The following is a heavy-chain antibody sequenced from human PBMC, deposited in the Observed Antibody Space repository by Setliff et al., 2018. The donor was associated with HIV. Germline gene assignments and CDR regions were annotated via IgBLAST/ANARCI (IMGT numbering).Heavy chain of an antibody. V-gene: IGHV4-31*03. CDR1: GGSISSGDYY. CDR3: AKTVPHSTAQDAFDI. CDR2: IYYSGST. Sequence: PSETLSLTCTVSGGSISSGDYYWSWIRQHPGKGLEWIGYIYYSGSTYYNPSLNSRVTLSADTSKNQLSLRLSSVTAVDTGVYYCAKTVPHSTAQDAFDIWGQGTMVTVSS. J-gene: IGHJ3*02. D-gene: IGHD2-2*01.